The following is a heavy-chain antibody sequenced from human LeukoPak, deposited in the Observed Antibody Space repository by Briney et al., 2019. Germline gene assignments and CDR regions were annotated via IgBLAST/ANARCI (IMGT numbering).Heavy chain of an antibody. V-gene: IGHV3-23*01. J-gene: IGHJ6*02. CDR3: AKSAAAGGHYYGMDV. CDR1: GFTFSSYA. D-gene: IGHD6-13*01. CDR2: INSDGST. Sequence: GGSLRLSCAASGFTFSSYAMSWVRQAPGKGLEWVSTINSDGSTYYADSVKGRFTISRDNSNALYLQVNSLRAEDTAVYYCAKSAAAGGHYYGMDVWGQGTTVTVSS.